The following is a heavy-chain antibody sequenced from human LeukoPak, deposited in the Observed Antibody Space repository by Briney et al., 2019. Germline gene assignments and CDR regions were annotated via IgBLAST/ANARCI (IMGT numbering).Heavy chain of an antibody. J-gene: IGHJ4*02. CDR3: SRDATGDH. CDR2: SRKRAKNYTT. CDR1: GFTFADHY. Sequence: PGRSLRLSCAVSGFTFADHYMACGRQAPGPGRELVGSSRKRAKNYTTDYAASVKGRFTISRDDSTSTLYLQMNSLETEDTAVYYCSRDATGDHWGQGTLVSVSS. V-gene: IGHV3-72*01.